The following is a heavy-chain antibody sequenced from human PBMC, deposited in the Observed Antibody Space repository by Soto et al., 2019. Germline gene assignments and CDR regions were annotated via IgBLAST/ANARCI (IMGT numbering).Heavy chain of an antibody. CDR1: GGSISSSSYY. CDR3: ARHQRVGEVRGVYYFDY. V-gene: IGHV4-39*01. D-gene: IGHD3-10*01. J-gene: IGHJ4*02. CDR2: IYYSGST. Sequence: QLQLQESGPGLVKPSETLSLTCTVSGGSISSSSYYWGWIRQPPGKGLEWIGSIYYSGSTYYNPSLKSRVPISVDPSKNQFSLKLSSVTAADTAVYYCARHQRVGEVRGVYYFDYWGQGTLVTVSS.